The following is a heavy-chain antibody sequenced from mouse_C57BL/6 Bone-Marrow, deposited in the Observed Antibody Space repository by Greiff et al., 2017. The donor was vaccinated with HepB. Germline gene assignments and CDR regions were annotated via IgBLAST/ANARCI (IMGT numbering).Heavy chain of an antibody. J-gene: IGHJ2*01. D-gene: IGHD1-1*01. CDR2: IDPSDSYT. V-gene: IGHV1-69*01. Sequence: VQLQQPGAELVMPGASVKLSCKASGYTFTSYWMHWVKQRPGQGLEWIGEIDPSDSYTNYNQKFKGKSTLTVDKSSSTAYMQLSSLTSEDSAVYYCARRGTTVNYFDYWGQGTTLTVSS. CDR3: ARRGTTVNYFDY. CDR1: GYTFTSYW.